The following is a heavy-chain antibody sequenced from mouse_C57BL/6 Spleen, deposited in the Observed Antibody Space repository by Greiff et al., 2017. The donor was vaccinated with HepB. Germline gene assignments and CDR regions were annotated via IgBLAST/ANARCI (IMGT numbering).Heavy chain of an antibody. J-gene: IGHJ1*03. CDR3: ARQGYGYYWYFDV. D-gene: IGHD2-2*01. CDR2: ISSGSSTI. Sequence: EVQRVESGGGLVKPGGSLKLSCAASGFTFSDYGMHWVRQAPEKGLEWVAYISSGSSTIYYADTVKGRFTISRDNAKNTLFLQMTSLRSEDTAMYYCARQGYGYYWYFDVWGTGTTVTVSS. V-gene: IGHV5-17*01. CDR1: GFTFSDYG.